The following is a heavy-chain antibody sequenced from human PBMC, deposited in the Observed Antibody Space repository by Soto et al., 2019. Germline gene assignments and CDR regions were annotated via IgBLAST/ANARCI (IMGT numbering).Heavy chain of an antibody. Sequence: PGESLKISCKGSGYTFTSYWIGWVRQMPGKGLEWMGVIYPRDSDIRYSPSFQGQVTISADKSLTTAYLEWSSLKASDTAIYYCARESYCGGDCYYLDYWGQGTVVTVSS. CDR1: GYTFTSYW. J-gene: IGHJ4*02. CDR2: IYPRDSDI. D-gene: IGHD2-21*02. CDR3: ARESYCGGDCYYLDY. V-gene: IGHV5-51*01.